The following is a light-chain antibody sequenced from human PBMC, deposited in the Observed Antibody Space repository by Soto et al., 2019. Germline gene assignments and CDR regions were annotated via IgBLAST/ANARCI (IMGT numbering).Light chain of an antibody. J-gene: IGLJ1*01. CDR1: SSDVGGYNY. CDR3: SSYTRSSFYV. CDR2: DVS. Sequence: QSALTQPASVSGSPGQSITITWTGTSSDVGGYNYVSWYQQHPGKAPKLMIYDVSNRPSGVSNRFSGSKSGNTASLTISGLQAEDEADYYCSSYTRSSFYVFGAGTKLTVL. V-gene: IGLV2-14*01.